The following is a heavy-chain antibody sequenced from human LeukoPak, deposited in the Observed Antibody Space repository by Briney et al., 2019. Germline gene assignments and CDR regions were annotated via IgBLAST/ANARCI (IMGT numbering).Heavy chain of an antibody. J-gene: IGHJ6*03. CDR3: ARDYRVRRLVFYYYYMDV. Sequence: ASVKVSCKASGYTFTSYGISWVRQAPGQGLERMGWISAYNGNTNYAQKLQGRVTMTTDTSTSTAYMELRSLRSDDTAVYYCARDYRVRRLVFYYYYMDVWGKGTTVTISS. CDR1: GYTFTSYG. CDR2: ISAYNGNT. D-gene: IGHD3-9*01. V-gene: IGHV1-18*01.